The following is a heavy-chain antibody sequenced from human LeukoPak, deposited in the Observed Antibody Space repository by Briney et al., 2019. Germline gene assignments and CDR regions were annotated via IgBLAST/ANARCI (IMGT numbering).Heavy chain of an antibody. CDR2: IWYDGSNK. D-gene: IGHD3-22*01. Sequence: GGSLRLSCAASGFTFSSYGMHWVRQAPGKGLEWVAVIWYDGSNKHYADSVKGRFTISRDNSKNTLYLQMNSLRAEDTAVYYCARGVTTYYYDSSGYYPDYWGQGTLVTVSS. J-gene: IGHJ4*02. CDR3: ARGVTTYYYDSSGYYPDY. CDR1: GFTFSSYG. V-gene: IGHV3-33*01.